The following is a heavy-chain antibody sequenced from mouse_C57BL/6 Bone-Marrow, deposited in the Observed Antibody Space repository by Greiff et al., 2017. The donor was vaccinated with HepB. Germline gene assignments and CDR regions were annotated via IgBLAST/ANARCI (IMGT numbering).Heavy chain of an antibody. CDR3: ARRIYYGYDGGAYYAMDY. V-gene: IGHV1-76*01. CDR1: GYTFTDYY. CDR2: IYPGSGNT. J-gene: IGHJ4*01. D-gene: IGHD2-2*01. Sequence: VQLKQSGAELVRPGASVKLSCKASGYTFTDYYINWVKQRPGQGLEWIARIYPGSGNTYYNEKFKGKATLTAEKSSSTAYMQLSSLTSEDSAVYFCARRIYYGYDGGAYYAMDYWGQGTSVTVSS.